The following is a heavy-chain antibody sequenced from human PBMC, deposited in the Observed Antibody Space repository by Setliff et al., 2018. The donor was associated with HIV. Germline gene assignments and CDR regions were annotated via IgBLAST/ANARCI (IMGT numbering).Heavy chain of an antibody. Sequence: SVKVSCKASGGNFRSYGISWVRQAPGQGLEWMGGIIPMSGVPNYAQKFQGRVTITADESTNTVYMSLSSLGSQDTAIYYCSIVRIDYSKRLYYSPYWGQGTLVTVSS. D-gene: IGHD4-4*01. CDR2: IIPMSGVP. CDR1: GGNFRSYG. J-gene: IGHJ4*02. CDR3: SIVRIDYSKRLYYSPY. V-gene: IGHV1-69*13.